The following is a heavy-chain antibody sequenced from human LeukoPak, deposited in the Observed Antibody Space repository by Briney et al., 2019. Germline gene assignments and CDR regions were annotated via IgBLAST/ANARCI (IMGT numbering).Heavy chain of an antibody. J-gene: IGHJ4*02. CDR3: ARPYGSGSDSAY. CDR1: GYSFTSYL. D-gene: IGHD3-10*01. CDR2: IDPSDSYT. V-gene: IGHV5-10-1*01. Sequence: GESLKISCKGSGYSFTSYLINWVSQMPGKGLEWMGRIDPSDSYTNYNPSFQGHVTISADKSISTAYLQWSSLKASDTAMYYCARPYGSGSDSAYWGQGTLVTVSS.